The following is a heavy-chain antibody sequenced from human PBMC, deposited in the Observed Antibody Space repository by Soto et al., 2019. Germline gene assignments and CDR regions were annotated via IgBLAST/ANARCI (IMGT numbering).Heavy chain of an antibody. D-gene: IGHD6-19*01. CDR2: ISWNSGSI. J-gene: IGHJ4*02. Sequence: EVQLVESGGGLVQPGRSLRLSYAASGFTFDDYGMHWVRQAPGKGLEWVSSISWNSGSIGYADSVKGRFTISRENAKNSLYLQMNSLRAEDTAFYYCATIAVDPYDYWGQGTLVTVSS. CDR1: GFTFDDYG. CDR3: ATIAVDPYDY. V-gene: IGHV3-9*01.